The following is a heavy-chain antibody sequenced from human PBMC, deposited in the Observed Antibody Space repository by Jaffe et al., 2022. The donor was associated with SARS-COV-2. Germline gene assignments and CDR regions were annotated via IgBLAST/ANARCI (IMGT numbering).Heavy chain of an antibody. J-gene: IGHJ5*02. CDR1: GGSIRSNSYY. D-gene: IGHD3-3*01. CDR2: IYYSGST. V-gene: IGHV4-39*01. Sequence: QLQLQESGPGLVKPSETLSLTCTVSGGSIRSNSYYWGWIRQPPGKGLEWIGSIYYSGSTYSNPSLKSRVTISVDTAKNQFFLKLSSVTAADTAVYYCAGGTIFGVVTPNGWFDPWGQGTLVTVSS. CDR3: AGGTIFGVVTPNGWFDP.